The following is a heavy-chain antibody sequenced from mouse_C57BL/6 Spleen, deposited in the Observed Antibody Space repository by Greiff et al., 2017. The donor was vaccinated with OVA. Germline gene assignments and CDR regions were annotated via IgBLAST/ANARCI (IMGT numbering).Heavy chain of an antibody. D-gene: IGHD1-1*01. CDR1: GYSFTDYY. CDR2: INPNNGGT. Sequence: VQLQQSGPELVKPGASVKISCKASGYSFTDYYMNWVKQSHGKSLEWIGDINPNNGGTSYNQKFKGKATLTVDKSSSTAYMELRSLTSEDSAVXYCARSTVVAHSFDYWGQGTTLTVSS. J-gene: IGHJ2*01. CDR3: ARSTVVAHSFDY. V-gene: IGHV1-26*01.